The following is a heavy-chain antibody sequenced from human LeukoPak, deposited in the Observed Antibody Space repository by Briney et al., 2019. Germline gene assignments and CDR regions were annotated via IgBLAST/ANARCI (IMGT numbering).Heavy chain of an antibody. J-gene: IGHJ4*02. CDR3: ARSFLSSSTTID. CDR1: GFTFSSYS. V-gene: IGHV3-21*01. Sequence: SGGSLRLSCAASGFTFSSYSMNWVRQAPGKGLEWVSSISSSSSYIYYADSVKGRFTISRDNAKNSLYLQMNSLRAEDTAVYYCARSFLSSSTTIDWGQGTLVTVSS. D-gene: IGHD2-2*01. CDR2: ISSSSSYI.